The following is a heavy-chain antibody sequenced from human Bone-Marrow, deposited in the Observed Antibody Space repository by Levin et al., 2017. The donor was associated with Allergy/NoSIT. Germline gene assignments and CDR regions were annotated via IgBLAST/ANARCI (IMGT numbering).Heavy chain of an antibody. CDR2: ISYDGSNK. CDR1: GFTFSSYG. Sequence: PGGSLRLSCAASGFTFSSYGMHWVRQAPGKGLEWVAVISYDGSNKYYADSVKGRFTISRDNSKNTLYLQMNSLRAEDTAVYYCAKDFSMYSSGWYGLSPASGDAWYFDLWGRGTLVTVSS. D-gene: IGHD6-19*01. J-gene: IGHJ2*01. V-gene: IGHV3-30*18. CDR3: AKDFSMYSSGWYGLSPASGDAWYFDL.